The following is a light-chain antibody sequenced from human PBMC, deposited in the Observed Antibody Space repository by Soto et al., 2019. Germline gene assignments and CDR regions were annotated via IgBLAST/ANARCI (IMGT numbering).Light chain of an antibody. Sequence: QSALTQPASVSGSPGQSITISCTGTSSDVGSYNLVSGYQQHPGKAPKLMIYEGSKRPSGVSNRFSGSKSGNTASLTISGLQAEDEADYYCCSYAGSSTPYVFGTGTKLTVL. CDR1: SSDVGSYNL. CDR3: CSYAGSSTPYV. J-gene: IGLJ1*01. V-gene: IGLV2-23*01. CDR2: EGS.